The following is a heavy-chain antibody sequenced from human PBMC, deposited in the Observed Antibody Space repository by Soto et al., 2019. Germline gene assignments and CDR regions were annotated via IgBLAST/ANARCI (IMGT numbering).Heavy chain of an antibody. CDR2: IIPIFGTA. CDR3: GRDGPPYDSQSMDV. CDR1: GGTFSSYA. D-gene: IGHD3-3*01. Sequence: SVKVSCKASGGTFSSYAISWVRQAPGQGLEWMGGIIPIFGTANYAQKFQGRVTITAEKSTSTAYMELSSLRSEDTAVYYCGRDGPPYDSQSMDVWGEGTTVTVSS. V-gene: IGHV1-69*06. J-gene: IGHJ6*04.